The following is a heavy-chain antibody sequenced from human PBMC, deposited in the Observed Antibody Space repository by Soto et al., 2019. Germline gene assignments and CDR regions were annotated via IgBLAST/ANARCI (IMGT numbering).Heavy chain of an antibody. D-gene: IGHD6-13*01. CDR2: IIPIFGTA. V-gene: IGHV1-69*13. Sequence: SVKVYCKAPRGTFSSYAISRVRQSPGQGLEWMGGIIPIFGTANYAQKFQGRVTITADESTSTAYMELSSLRSEDTAVYYCARFSSSCPRCFQHWGQGTLVTVS. J-gene: IGHJ1*01. CDR3: ARFSSSCPRCFQH. CDR1: RGTFSSYA.